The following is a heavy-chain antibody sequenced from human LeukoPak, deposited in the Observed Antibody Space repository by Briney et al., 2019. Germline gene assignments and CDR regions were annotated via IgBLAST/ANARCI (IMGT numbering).Heavy chain of an antibody. Sequence: GGSLRLSCAASGFTFSSYSMYWVRQAPGKGLEWVSSISSSSYIYYADSVKGRFTISRDNAKNSLYLQMNSLRAEDTAVYYCARVGYCSSTSCYAFDYWGQGTLVTVSS. CDR3: ARVGYCSSTSCYAFDY. D-gene: IGHD2-2*03. J-gene: IGHJ4*02. CDR2: ISSSSYI. CDR1: GFTFSSYS. V-gene: IGHV3-21*01.